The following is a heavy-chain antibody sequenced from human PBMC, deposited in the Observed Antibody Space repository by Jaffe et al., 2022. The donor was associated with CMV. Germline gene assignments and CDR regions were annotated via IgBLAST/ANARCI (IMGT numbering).Heavy chain of an antibody. J-gene: IGHJ4*02. CDR2: ISWDGGST. V-gene: IGHV3-43*01. D-gene: IGHD1-26*01. CDR3: AKDVGVWELRGGYFDY. Sequence: EVQLVESGGVVVQPGGSLRLSCAASGFTFDDYTMHWVRQAPGKGLEWVSLISWDGGSTYYADSVKGRFTISRDNSKNSLYLQMNSLRTEDTALYYCAKDVGVWELRGGYFDYWGQGTLVTVSS. CDR1: GFTFDDYT.